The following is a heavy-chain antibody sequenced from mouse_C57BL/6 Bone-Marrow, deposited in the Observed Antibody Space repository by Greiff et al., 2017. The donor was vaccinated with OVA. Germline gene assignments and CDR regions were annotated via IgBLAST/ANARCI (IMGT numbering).Heavy chain of an antibody. CDR3: AVYYDYDSDWFAY. Sequence: VQLQQSGAELVRPGASVKMSCKASGYTFTSYTMHWVKQRPGQGLEWIGYINPSSGYTKYNQKFTYKATLTADKSSSTAYMQLSSLTSEDSAVYYCAVYYDYDSDWFAYWGQGTLVTVSA. CDR1: GYTFTSYT. J-gene: IGHJ3*01. CDR2: INPSSGYT. V-gene: IGHV1-4*01. D-gene: IGHD2-4*01.